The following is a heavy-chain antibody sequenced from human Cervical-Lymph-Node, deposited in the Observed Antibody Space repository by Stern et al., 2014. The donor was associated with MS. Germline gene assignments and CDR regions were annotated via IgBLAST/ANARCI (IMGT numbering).Heavy chain of an antibody. CDR3: ARDQRGITIFGVVTDYYYLGMDV. V-gene: IGHV1-2*02. Sequence: VELVESGAEVKKPGDSVKVSCKTSGYIFTGYYIHWVRQAPGQGLEWMAWINPNTGGTKYAQKFQGRVTMSRDTSISTAYVELSSLTSDDTAVYYCARDQRGITIFGVVTDYYYLGMDVWGQGTTVTVSS. CDR2: INPNTGGT. D-gene: IGHD3-3*01. CDR1: GYIFTGYY. J-gene: IGHJ6*02.